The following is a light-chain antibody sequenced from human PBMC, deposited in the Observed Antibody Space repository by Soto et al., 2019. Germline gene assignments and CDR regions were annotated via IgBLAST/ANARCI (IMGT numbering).Light chain of an antibody. CDR2: GAF. J-gene: IGKJ3*01. Sequence: EIVLTQSPGTLSLSPGEGATLSCRASQSVSSNYLAWYQQKPGQAPRLLIYGAFNRATGIPDRFSGSGSGTDFTLTFSRLEPEDFAVYYCQQYGDSPATFGPGTKVDIK. CDR3: QQYGDSPAT. V-gene: IGKV3-20*01. CDR1: QSVSSNY.